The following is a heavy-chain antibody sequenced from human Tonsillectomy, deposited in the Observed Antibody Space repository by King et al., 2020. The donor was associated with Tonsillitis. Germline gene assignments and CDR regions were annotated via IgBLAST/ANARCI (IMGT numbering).Heavy chain of an antibody. V-gene: IGHV4-39*01. J-gene: IGHJ4*02. CDR1: GDSISSSSYY. D-gene: IGHD6-13*01. CDR3: ARGTFLAVADSFDY. CDR2: IDYSGST. Sequence: LQLQESGPGLLKPSETLSLTCTVSGDSISSSSYYWGWIRQPPGKGLEWIGRIDYSGSTYYNRSLTSRVTISVDTSKNQFSLKLSSVTAADTAVYYCARGTFLAVADSFDYWGQGTLVTVSS.